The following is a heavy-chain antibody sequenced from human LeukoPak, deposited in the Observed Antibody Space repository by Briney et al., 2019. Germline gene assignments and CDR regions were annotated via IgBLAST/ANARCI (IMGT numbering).Heavy chain of an antibody. V-gene: IGHV4-4*09. CDR1: GGSISSYY. Sequence: SETLSLTCTVSGGSISSYYWSWIRQPPGKGLEWIGYIYTSGSTNYNPSLKSRVTISVDTSKNQFSLKLSSVTAADTAVYYCARRYYDSSGYLDAFDIWGQGTMVTVSA. CDR3: ARRYYDSSGYLDAFDI. D-gene: IGHD3-22*01. J-gene: IGHJ3*02. CDR2: IYTSGST.